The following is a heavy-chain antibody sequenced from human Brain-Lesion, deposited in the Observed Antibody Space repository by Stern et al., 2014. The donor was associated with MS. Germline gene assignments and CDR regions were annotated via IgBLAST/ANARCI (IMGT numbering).Heavy chain of an antibody. CDR2: FDPEDGEK. D-gene: IGHD1-26*01. Sequence: VHLVASGAEVKKPGASVKVSCKVSGSTLTELSMHWVRPAPRKGLEGMGGFDPEDGEKNFAPKFKGRVTMTEDPYTGSAYMEMSSLRSEDTAVYYCATLSPGAGGNYYRHFDYWGQGTLVTVSS. J-gene: IGHJ4*02. CDR3: ATLSPGAGGNYYRHFDY. CDR1: GSTLTELS. V-gene: IGHV1-24*01.